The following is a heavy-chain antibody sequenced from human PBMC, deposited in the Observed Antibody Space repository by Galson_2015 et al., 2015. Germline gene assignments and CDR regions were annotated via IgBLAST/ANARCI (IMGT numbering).Heavy chain of an antibody. V-gene: IGHV1-3*01. Sequence: SVKVSCKAPGYTFTRYGVHWVRQAPGQRLEWMGYINAGSGEAKYSQTFQGRVSITRDTSATTVYMELRSLRYEDTAVYFCARDHSSGWYNDWLDPWGQGTLVTVSS. D-gene: IGHD6-19*01. CDR3: ARDHSSGWYNDWLDP. J-gene: IGHJ5*02. CDR2: INAGSGEA. CDR1: GYTFTRYG.